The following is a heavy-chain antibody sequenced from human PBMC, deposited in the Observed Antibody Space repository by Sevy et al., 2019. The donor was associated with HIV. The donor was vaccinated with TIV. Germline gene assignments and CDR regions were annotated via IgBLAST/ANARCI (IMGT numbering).Heavy chain of an antibody. V-gene: IGHV3-7*01. CDR3: ARWRTAITAFDI. CDR2: IKQDGSEK. Sequence: GGSLRLSCAASRFTFSNFWMTWVRQAPGKGLEWVANIKQDGSEKYYVDSVRGRFTISGDNAKNSLYLQMNSLGAEDTAVYYCARWRTAITAFDIWGQGTMVTVSS. D-gene: IGHD5-18*01. J-gene: IGHJ3*02. CDR1: RFTFSNFW.